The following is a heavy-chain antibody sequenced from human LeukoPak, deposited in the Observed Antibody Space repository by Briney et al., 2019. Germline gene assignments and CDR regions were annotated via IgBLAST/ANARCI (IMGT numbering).Heavy chain of an antibody. CDR1: GGSISSYY. CDR2: IYYSEST. V-gene: IGHV4-59*01. D-gene: IGHD3-16*02. Sequence: PSETLSLTCTVSGGSISSYYWSWIRQPPGKGLEWIGYIYYSESTNYNPSLKSRVTISVDTSKNQFSLKLSSVTAADTAVYYCARDQNGGLYYDYVWGSYRSWGMDVWGQGTTVTVSS. J-gene: IGHJ6*02. CDR3: ARDQNGGLYYDYVWGSYRSWGMDV.